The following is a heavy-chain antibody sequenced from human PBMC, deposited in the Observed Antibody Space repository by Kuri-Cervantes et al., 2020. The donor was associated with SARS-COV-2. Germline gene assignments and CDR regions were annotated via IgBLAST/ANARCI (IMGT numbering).Heavy chain of an antibody. CDR1: GGSISSGGYY. CDR2: IYYSGST. D-gene: IGHD3-3*01. CDR3: ARGRGRSRNYDFWSGYYTETPSYYYYGMDV. J-gene: IGHJ6*02. Sequence: SETLSLTCTVSGGSISSGGYYWSWIRQHPGKGLEWIGYIYYSGSTYYNPSLKSRVTISVDTSKNQFSLKLSSVTAADTAVYYCARGRGRSRNYDFWSGYYTETPSYYYYGMDVWGQGTTVTVSS. V-gene: IGHV4-31*03.